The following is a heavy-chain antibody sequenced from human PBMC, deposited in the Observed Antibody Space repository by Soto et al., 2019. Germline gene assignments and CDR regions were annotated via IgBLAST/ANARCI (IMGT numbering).Heavy chain of an antibody. Sequence: ASVKVSCKASGYIFTSYYLHWVRQAPGQGLEWMGWINPFDGSRMFAQSFQGRVTFTRDTSTSTVYMELSGLRSDDTAVYYCSRVDPGETSPFDHWGQETLVTVPS. V-gene: IGHV1-46*03. D-gene: IGHD3-16*01. CDR2: INPFDGSR. CDR3: SRVDPGETSPFDH. J-gene: IGHJ4*02. CDR1: GYIFTSYY.